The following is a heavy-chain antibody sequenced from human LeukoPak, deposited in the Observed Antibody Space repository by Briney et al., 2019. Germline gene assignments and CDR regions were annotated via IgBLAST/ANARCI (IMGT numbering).Heavy chain of an antibody. D-gene: IGHD3-3*01. J-gene: IGHJ4*02. Sequence: NPSETLSLTCTVSGGSISSYYWSWIRQPPGKGLEWIGYIYYSGSTDYNPSLKSRVTISVDTSKNQFSLKLSSVTAADTAVYYCARAGSMFGVVVCDYWGQGTLVTVSS. V-gene: IGHV4-59*01. CDR2: IYYSGST. CDR1: GGSISSYY. CDR3: ARAGSMFGVVVCDY.